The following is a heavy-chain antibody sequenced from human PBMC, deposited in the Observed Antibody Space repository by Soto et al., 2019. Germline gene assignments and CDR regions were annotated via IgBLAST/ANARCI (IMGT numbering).Heavy chain of an antibody. Sequence: QVQLVQSGAEVMKPGASVKVSCKSSGYTFTDYYVHWVRQAPGQGLEWMGWINPDSGGTNFAEKFQGRVTMTRDKSISTGYMELRRLKSDDTAVYYCARRYCTGGSCYPDYWGQGTPVTVSS. CDR2: INPDSGGT. D-gene: IGHD2-15*01. V-gene: IGHV1-2*02. J-gene: IGHJ4*02. CDR1: GYTFTDYY. CDR3: ARRYCTGGSCYPDY.